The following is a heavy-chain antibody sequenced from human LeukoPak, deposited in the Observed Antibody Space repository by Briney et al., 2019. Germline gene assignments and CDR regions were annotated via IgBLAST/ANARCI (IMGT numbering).Heavy chain of an antibody. D-gene: IGHD3-3*01. CDR3: ARGRIRSGYYTFRPXSNFDY. J-gene: IGHJ4*02. CDR1: GGSFSGYY. CDR2: INHSGST. V-gene: IGHV4-34*01. Sequence: SETLSLTCAAYGGSFSGYYWSWIRQPPGKGLEWIGEINHSGSTDYNPSLKSRVTISVDTSKNQFSLKLSSVTAADTAVYYCARGRIRSGYYTFRPXSNFDYWGQGTLVTVSS.